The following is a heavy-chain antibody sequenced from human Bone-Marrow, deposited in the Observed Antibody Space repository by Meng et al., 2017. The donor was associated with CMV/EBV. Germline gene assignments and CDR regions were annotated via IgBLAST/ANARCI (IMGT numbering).Heavy chain of an antibody. CDR1: GFTFSSYS. J-gene: IGHJ4*02. D-gene: IGHD2-21*01. Sequence: GGSLRLSCAASGFTFSSYSMNWVRQAPGKGLEWVSSISSSSRYIYYADSVKGRFTIYRDNAKNSLYLKMNSQRAEDAAVYYCAGGPRSGVVIDFLDYWGQGTLVTVSS. V-gene: IGHV3-21*01. CDR3: AGGPRSGVVIDFLDY. CDR2: ISSSSRYI.